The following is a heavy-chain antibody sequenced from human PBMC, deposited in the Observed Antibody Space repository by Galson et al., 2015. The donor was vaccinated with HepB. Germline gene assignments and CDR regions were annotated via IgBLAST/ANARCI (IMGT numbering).Heavy chain of an antibody. CDR3: ARDITSTIFGVVT. V-gene: IGHV3-53*01. J-gene: IGHJ5*02. Sequence: SLRLSCAASGFTVSSNYMSWVRQAPGKGLEWVSVIYSGGSTYYADSVKGRFTISRDNSKNTLYLQMNSLRAEDTAVYYCARDITSTIFGVVTWGQGTLVTVSS. D-gene: IGHD3-3*01. CDR1: GFTVSSNY. CDR2: IYSGGST.